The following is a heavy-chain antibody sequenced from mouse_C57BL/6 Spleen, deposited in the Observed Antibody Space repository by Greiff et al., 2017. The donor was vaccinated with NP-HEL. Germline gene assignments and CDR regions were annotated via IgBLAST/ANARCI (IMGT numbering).Heavy chain of an antibody. CDR1: GYAFSSYW. V-gene: IGHV1-80*01. CDR3: ARRNSYYAMDY. CDR2: IYPGDGDT. J-gene: IGHJ4*01. Sequence: QVQLQQSGAELVKPGASVKISCKASGYAFSSYWMNWVKQRPGMGLEWIGQIYPGDGDTNYNGKFKGKATLTADKSSSTAYMQLSSLTSEDSAVYFCARRNSYYAMDYWGQGTSVTVSS. D-gene: IGHD2-1*01.